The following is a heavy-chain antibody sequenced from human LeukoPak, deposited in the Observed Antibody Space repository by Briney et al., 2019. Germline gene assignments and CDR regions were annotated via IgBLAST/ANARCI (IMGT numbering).Heavy chain of an antibody. Sequence: GGSLRLSCAASGFTFSSYAMNWVRQAPGKGLEWISSISGSGDNTYYSHSVKGRFTISRDNSKNTLYLQMNSLRVEDTAVYYCVRTASRIFGMQWGQGTLVIVSS. V-gene: IGHV3-23*01. CDR1: GFTFSSYA. D-gene: IGHD3-3*01. CDR3: VRTASRIFGMQ. J-gene: IGHJ4*02. CDR2: ISGSGDNT.